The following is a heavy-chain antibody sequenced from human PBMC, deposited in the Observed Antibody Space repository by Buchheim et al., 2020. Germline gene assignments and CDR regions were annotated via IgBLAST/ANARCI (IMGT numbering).Heavy chain of an antibody. V-gene: IGHV3-48*03. Sequence: EVQLVESGGGLVQPGGSLRLSCAASGFTFSSYEMNWVRQAPGKGLEWVSYISSSGSTIYYADSVKGRFTISRDNAKNSLYLQMNSLRAEDTAVYYCARESRIAAAGTFGMDVWGQGTT. J-gene: IGHJ6*02. CDR2: ISSSGSTI. D-gene: IGHD6-13*01. CDR1: GFTFSSYE. CDR3: ARESRIAAAGTFGMDV.